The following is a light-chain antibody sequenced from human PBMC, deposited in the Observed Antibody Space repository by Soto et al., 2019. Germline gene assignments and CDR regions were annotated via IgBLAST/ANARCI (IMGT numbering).Light chain of an antibody. CDR2: KAS. V-gene: IGKV1-5*03. CDR1: QTLSRW. CDR3: QQSYSTPWA. J-gene: IGKJ1*01. Sequence: DIQMTQSPSTLSGSVGDRVTITCRASQTLSRWLAWYQQKPGKAPKHLIYKASTLKSGVPSRLSGSGSGTEFTLTICSLQPEDFATDYCQQSYSTPWAFGQGTKVDI.